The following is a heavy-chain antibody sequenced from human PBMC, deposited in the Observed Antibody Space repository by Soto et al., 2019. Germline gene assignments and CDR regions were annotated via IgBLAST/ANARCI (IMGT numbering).Heavy chain of an antibody. Sequence: ASVNVSCKAAGYTFTSYAMHWVRQAPGQRLEWMGWINAGNGNTKYLQKFQGRVTITKNTSASTAYMELSSLRSGDTAVYYCARGPIGIWFDPWGQGSRVTVSS. CDR1: GYTFTSYA. CDR2: INAGNGNT. J-gene: IGHJ5*02. V-gene: IGHV1-3*01. CDR3: ARGPIGIWFDP.